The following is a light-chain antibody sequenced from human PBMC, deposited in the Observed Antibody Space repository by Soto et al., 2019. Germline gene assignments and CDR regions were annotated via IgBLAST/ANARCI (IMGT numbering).Light chain of an antibody. Sequence: QSVLTQPPSASGSPGQSVSISCTGTSSDVGGYDYVSWYQQHPGKAPKLMIYEVSKRPSGVPDRFSGSKSGHTASLTVSGLQAEDEADYYCSSYADRNNLVFGGGTKLTVL. CDR2: EVS. J-gene: IGLJ2*01. CDR1: SSDVGGYDY. V-gene: IGLV2-8*01. CDR3: SSYADRNNLV.